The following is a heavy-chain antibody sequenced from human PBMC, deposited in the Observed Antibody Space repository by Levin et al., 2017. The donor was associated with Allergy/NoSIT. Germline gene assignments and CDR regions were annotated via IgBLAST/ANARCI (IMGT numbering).Heavy chain of an antibody. CDR1: GYTFTGYY. CDR2: INPNSGGT. V-gene: IGHV1-2*02. J-gene: IGHJ5*02. CDR3: ARSAYCGGDCPYNWFDP. D-gene: IGHD2-21*02. Sequence: GESLKISCKASGYTFTGYYMHWVRQAPGQGLEWMGWINPNSGGTNYAQKFQGRVTMTRDTSISTAYMELSRLRSDDTAVYYCARSAYCGGDCPYNWFDPWGQGTLVTVSS.